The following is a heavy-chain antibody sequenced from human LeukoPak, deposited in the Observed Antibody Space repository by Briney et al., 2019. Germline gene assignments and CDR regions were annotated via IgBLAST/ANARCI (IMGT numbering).Heavy chain of an antibody. CDR1: GGSFSGYY. V-gene: IGHV4-34*01. Sequence: PSETLSLTCAVYGGSFSGYYWSWIRQPPGKGLEWIGEINHSGSTNYNPSLKSRVTISVDTSKNQFSLKLSSVTAADTAVYYCARAVDFWSGYLGVYFDYWGQGTLVTVSS. CDR3: ARAVDFWSGYLGVYFDY. D-gene: IGHD3-3*01. CDR2: INHSGST. J-gene: IGHJ4*02.